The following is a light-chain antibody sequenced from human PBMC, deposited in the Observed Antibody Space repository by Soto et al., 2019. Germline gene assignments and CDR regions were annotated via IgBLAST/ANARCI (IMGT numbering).Light chain of an antibody. CDR3: SSYTIISNLYV. V-gene: IGLV2-14*01. CDR1: NSDVGGDNY. Sequence: QSAGSQLGSACWSTGQSITISCTGTNSDVGGDNYVSWYQQHPGKAPELMIYEVRHRPSGVSNRFSGSKSDNTASLTISGLQAEDEPDYYCSSYTIISNLYVFGTSTKVTVL. CDR2: EVR. J-gene: IGLJ1*01.